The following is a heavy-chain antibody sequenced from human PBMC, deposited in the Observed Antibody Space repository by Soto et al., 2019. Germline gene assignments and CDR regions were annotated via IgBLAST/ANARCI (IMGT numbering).Heavy chain of an antibody. J-gene: IGHJ4*02. Sequence: ASVKVSCKASGYTFTSYAMHWVRQAPGQRLEWMGWINAGNGNTKYSQKFQGRVTITRDTSATTAYMELNSLRSEDTAVYYCARVLWYLATFHYWGQGNLLTLSS. D-gene: IGHD2-15*01. CDR3: ARVLWYLATFHY. V-gene: IGHV1-3*01. CDR1: GYTFTSYA. CDR2: INAGNGNT.